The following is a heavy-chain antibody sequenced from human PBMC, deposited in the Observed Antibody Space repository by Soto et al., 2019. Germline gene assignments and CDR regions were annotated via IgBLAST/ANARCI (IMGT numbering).Heavy chain of an antibody. J-gene: IGHJ6*02. D-gene: IGHD1-7*01. CDR2: ISYDGSNK. V-gene: IGHV3-30*18. CDR1: GFTFSSYG. Sequence: PGGSLRLSCAASGFTFSSYGMHWVRQAPGKGLEWVSVISYDGSNKYYAHSVKGRFTISRDNSKNTLYLQMNSLRAEDTAVYYCAKDSRVLELQFWLPRHYYGMYXWGQGTTVTVS. CDR3: AKDSRVLELQFWLPRHYYGMYX.